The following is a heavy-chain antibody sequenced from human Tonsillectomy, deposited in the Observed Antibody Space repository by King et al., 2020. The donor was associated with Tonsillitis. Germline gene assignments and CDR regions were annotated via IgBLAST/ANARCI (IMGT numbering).Heavy chain of an antibody. Sequence: VQLQQWGAGLLKPSETLSLTCAVYSGSFSGYFWTWIRQPPGKGLEWIGEIDHTGTANYNPSLKSRVTMSVDMSKNHFSLKLTSVTAADTAIYYCARARISGVDYWGQGTLVTVSS. D-gene: IGHD7-27*01. V-gene: IGHV4-34*01. CDR2: IDHTGTA. J-gene: IGHJ4*02. CDR3: ARARISGVDY. CDR1: SGSFSGYF.